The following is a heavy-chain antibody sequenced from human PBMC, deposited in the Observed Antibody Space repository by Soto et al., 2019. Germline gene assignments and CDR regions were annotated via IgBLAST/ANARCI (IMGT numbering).Heavy chain of an antibody. CDR1: GFTVRTYA. J-gene: IGHJ6*02. D-gene: IGHD3-3*01. CDR2: ISDSGAT. CDR3: VKDWTGKTCPCMDV. V-gene: IGHV3-23*01. Sequence: AGGSLRLSCTASGFTVRTYAMTWVRQAPGKGLEWVSTISDSGATYYAASVKGRFIISRDVSRNMLFLQMNSLRAEDTATFYCVKDWTGKTCPCMDVWGQGTTVTVSS.